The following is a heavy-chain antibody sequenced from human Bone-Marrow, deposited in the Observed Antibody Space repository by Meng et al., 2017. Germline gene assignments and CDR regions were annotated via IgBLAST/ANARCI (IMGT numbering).Heavy chain of an antibody. D-gene: IGHD4-17*01. V-gene: IGHV1-46*01. Sequence: ASVKVSCKASGYTFTSYYMHWVRQAPGQGLEGMGIINPSGGSTSYAQKFQGRVTMTRDTSTSTVYMELSSLRSEDTAVYYCAGHDYGDARSIDYWGQGTLVTVSS. CDR1: GYTFTSYY. CDR3: AGHDYGDARSIDY. J-gene: IGHJ4*02. CDR2: INPSGGST.